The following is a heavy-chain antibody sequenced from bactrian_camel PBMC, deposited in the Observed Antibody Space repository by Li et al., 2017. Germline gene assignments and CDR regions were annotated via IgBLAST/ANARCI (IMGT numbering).Heavy chain of an antibody. V-gene: IGHV3S42*01. CDR3: ANLRYGGTWSEFEY. CDR2: IDDDGRT. Sequence: VQLVESGGGSVQAGGSLRLSCSVNMARSGYCMGWFRRAPGKEREGVATIDDDGRTSYADPVKGRFTISEDDAKRNLYLQMNGLKTEDTAMYYCANLRYGGTWSEFEYWGQGTQVTVSS. J-gene: IGHJ4*01. D-gene: IGHD6*01. CDR1: MARSGYC.